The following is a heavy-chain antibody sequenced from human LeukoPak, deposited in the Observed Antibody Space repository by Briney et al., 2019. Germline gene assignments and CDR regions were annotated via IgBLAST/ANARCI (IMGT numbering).Heavy chain of an antibody. CDR3: ASPSYCTSTSCLRWYY. Sequence: PSEILSLTCTVSGGSISSSSYYWGWIRQPPGKGLEWIVSIHYSGSTYYNPSLKSRVTISVDTSKNQFSLKLNSVTAADTAVYYCASPSYCTSTSCLRWYYWGQGTLVTVSS. CDR1: GGSISSSSYY. J-gene: IGHJ4*02. CDR2: IHYSGST. V-gene: IGHV4-39*01. D-gene: IGHD2-2*01.